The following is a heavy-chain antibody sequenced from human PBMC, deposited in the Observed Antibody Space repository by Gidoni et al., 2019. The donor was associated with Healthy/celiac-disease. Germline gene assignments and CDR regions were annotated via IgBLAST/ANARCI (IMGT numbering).Heavy chain of an antibody. CDR3: ARGISEWGGGKD. CDR1: GGSISSGDYY. V-gene: IGHV4-30-4*01. CDR2: IYYSGST. Sequence: QVQLQESGPGLVKPSPTLSLTCTVSGGSISSGDYYWSWLRQPPGKGLEWIGYIYYSGSTYYNPSLKSRVTISGDTSKNQFSLKLSSVTAADTAVYYCARGISEWGGGKDWGQGTLVTVSS. J-gene: IGHJ1*01. D-gene: IGHD2-15*01.